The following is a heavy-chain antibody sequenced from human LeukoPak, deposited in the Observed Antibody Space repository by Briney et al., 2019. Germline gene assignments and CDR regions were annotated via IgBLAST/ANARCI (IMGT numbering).Heavy chain of an antibody. CDR1: GFTFSTYA. J-gene: IGHJ3*01. CDR3: AKEMATIRAFDF. D-gene: IGHD5-24*01. CDR2: ISGSGSRT. V-gene: IGHV3-23*01. Sequence: GGXLRLSCAASGFTFSTYAMSWVRQAPGKGVEGVSVISGSGSRTYYADSVKGRFTISRDNSKNTLYLQMNSLRAEDTAVYYCAKEMATIRAFDFWGQGTMVTVSS.